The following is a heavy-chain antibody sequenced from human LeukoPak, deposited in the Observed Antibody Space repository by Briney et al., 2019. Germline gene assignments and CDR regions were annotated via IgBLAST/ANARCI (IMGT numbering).Heavy chain of an antibody. V-gene: IGHV3-64*01. CDR2: VDIDGGST. CDR3: TSRDGSGY. D-gene: IGHD5-24*01. J-gene: IGHJ4*02. CDR1: GFTFSNYA. Sequence: PGGSLRLSCAASGFTFSNYALHWVRQAPGKGLEYVSAVDIDGGSTYYANSVKGRFTISRDNSKSTLYLQMDSLRPEDMAVYYCTSRDGSGYWGQGTLVTVSS.